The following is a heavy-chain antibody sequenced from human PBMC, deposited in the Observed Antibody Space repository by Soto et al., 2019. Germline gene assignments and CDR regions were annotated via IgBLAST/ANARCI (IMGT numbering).Heavy chain of an antibody. V-gene: IGHV3-23*01. CDR3: ARVGGSSSSPCSYYYYGMDV. Sequence: EVQLLESGGGLVQPGGSLRLSCAASGFTFSSYAMSWVRQAPGKGLEWVSAISGSGGSTYYADSVKGRFTISRDNSKNTLYLQMNSLRAEDTAVYYCARVGGSSSSPCSYYYYGMDVWGQGTTVTVSS. CDR1: GFTFSSYA. D-gene: IGHD6-6*01. CDR2: ISGSGGST. J-gene: IGHJ6*02.